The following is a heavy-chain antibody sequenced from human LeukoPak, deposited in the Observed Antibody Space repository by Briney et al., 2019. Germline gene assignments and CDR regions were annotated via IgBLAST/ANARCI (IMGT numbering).Heavy chain of an antibody. CDR1: GYTLSDLA. V-gene: IGHV1-24*01. CDR2: FDPEDGES. Sequence: ASVRVSCKVSGYTLSDLAMHWVRQAPGKGLEWLGGFDPEDGESIYPQKFQGRVTMTEDTSTDTAYMELRRLTSEDTAIYYCAPGIVAATTLFDYWGQGTLVTVSS. J-gene: IGHJ4*02. D-gene: IGHD5-12*01. CDR3: APGIVAATTLFDY.